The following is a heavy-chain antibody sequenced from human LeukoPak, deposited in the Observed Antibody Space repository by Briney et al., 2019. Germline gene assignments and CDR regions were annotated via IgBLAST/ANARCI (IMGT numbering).Heavy chain of an antibody. CDR1: GFTFSSYS. D-gene: IGHD2-21*02. J-gene: IGHJ4*02. CDR3: ARDTYCGGDCYSNYFDY. CDR2: ISSSSSYI. V-gene: IGHV3-21*01. Sequence: GGSLRLSCAASGFTFSSYSMNWVRQAPGKGLEWVSSISSSSSYIYYADSVKGRFTISRDNAKNSLYLQMNSLRAEDTAVYYCARDTYCGGDCYSNYFDYWGQGTLVTVFS.